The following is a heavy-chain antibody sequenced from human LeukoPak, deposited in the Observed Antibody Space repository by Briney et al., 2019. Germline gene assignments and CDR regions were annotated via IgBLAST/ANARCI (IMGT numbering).Heavy chain of an antibody. CDR2: IWADGNKK. D-gene: IGHD1-1*01. Sequence: PGGSLRLSCAASVFPFSRYGIHWARKAPGKGLEWVAVIWADGNKKDYAESVKGRFTISRDISKHTLYLQMNSLRAKDTSVYYYGRNGISNYLGYWGQGTPVSVSS. J-gene: IGHJ4*02. V-gene: IGHV3-33*08. CDR3: GRNGISNYLGY. CDR1: VFPFSRYG.